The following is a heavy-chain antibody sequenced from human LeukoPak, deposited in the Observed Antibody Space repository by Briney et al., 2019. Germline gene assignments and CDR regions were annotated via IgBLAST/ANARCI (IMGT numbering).Heavy chain of an antibody. Sequence: PSETLSLTCTVSGGSISSYYWTWIRQPPGKGLEWIGYIYYSGSTNYNPSLKSRVTISVDTSKNQFSLKLSSVTAADMAVYYCARRRGYSSGSIDYWGQGTLVTVSS. CDR3: ARRRGYSSGSIDY. D-gene: IGHD6-19*01. J-gene: IGHJ4*02. V-gene: IGHV4-59*01. CDR2: IYYSGST. CDR1: GGSISSYY.